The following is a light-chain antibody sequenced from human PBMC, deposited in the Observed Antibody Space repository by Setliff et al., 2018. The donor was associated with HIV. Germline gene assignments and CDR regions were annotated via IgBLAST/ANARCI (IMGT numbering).Light chain of an antibody. V-gene: IGLV2-14*01. J-gene: IGLJ1*01. CDR2: EVS. CDR1: RSDVGADIY. CDR3: CSNTGSNTFV. Sequence: QSVLTQPASVSGSPGQSITISCTGTRSDVGADIYVSWYQHHPGKAPKLIIYEVSNRPSGVSNRFSGSKSGNVASLTISGLQAEDEADYYCCSNTGSNTFVFGTGTKVTVL.